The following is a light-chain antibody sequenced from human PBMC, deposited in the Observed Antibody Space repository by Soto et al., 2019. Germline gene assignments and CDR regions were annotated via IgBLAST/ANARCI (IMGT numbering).Light chain of an antibody. CDR2: DAS. J-gene: IGKJ4*01. CDR3: LQDNSFPLT. V-gene: IGKV1-5*01. Sequence: DIQLPQSPSTLSGSVGDRCTITCQASQSISSWLAWYQQQPGKAPKLLIYDASTLESGVPSRVSGSGSGTDFILTISSLQPADVATYYCLQDNSFPLTFGGGTKVDIK. CDR1: QSISSW.